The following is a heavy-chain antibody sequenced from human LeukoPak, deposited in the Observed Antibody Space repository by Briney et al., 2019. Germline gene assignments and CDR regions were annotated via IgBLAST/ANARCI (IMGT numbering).Heavy chain of an antibody. Sequence: ASVKVSCKASGYTFTGYYMHWVRQAPGQGLEWMGWINPNSGGTNYAQRFQGRVTMTRDTSISTAYMELSRLRSDDTAVYYCARGVHRRSPNGSGSYFNSTPLDYWGQGTLVTVSS. J-gene: IGHJ4*02. V-gene: IGHV1-2*02. CDR2: INPNSGGT. CDR3: ARGVHRRSPNGSGSYFNSTPLDY. CDR1: GYTFTGYY. D-gene: IGHD3-10*01.